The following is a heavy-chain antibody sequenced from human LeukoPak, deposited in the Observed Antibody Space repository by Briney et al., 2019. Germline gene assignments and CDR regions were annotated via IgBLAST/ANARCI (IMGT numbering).Heavy chain of an antibody. CDR3: ARVSFCPRCHFDY. J-gene: IGHJ4*02. CDR1: GFSFSSYW. CDR2: ISPDGSSA. Sequence: GGSLRLSCAASGFSFSSYWMHWVRQAAGKGLAWVARISPDGSSALSADSVRGRFTISRDNADNTLYLQLNSLRAEDTAVYYCARVSFCPRCHFDYWGQGTLVTVSS. V-gene: IGHV3-74*03. D-gene: IGHD2/OR15-2a*01.